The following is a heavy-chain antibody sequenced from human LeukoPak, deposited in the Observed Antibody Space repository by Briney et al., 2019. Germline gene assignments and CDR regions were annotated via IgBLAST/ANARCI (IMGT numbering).Heavy chain of an antibody. CDR2: ISSSSSYI. J-gene: IGHJ3*02. Sequence: PGGSLRLSCAASGFTFSSYSMNWVRQAPGKGLEWVSSISSSSSYIYYADSVKGRFTISRDNAKNSLYLQMNSLRAEDTAVYYCARDGVDDSSGYADAFDIWGQGTMVTVSS. D-gene: IGHD3-22*01. CDR3: ARDGVDDSSGYADAFDI. CDR1: GFTFSSYS. V-gene: IGHV3-21*01.